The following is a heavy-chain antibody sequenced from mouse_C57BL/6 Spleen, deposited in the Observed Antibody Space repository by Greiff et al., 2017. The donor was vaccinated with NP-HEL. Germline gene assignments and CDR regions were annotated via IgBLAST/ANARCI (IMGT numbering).Heavy chain of an antibody. CDR2: IRNKANGYTT. V-gene: IGHV7-3*01. D-gene: IGHD2-14*01. Sequence: EVKLMESGGGLVQPGGSLSLSCAASGFTFTDYYMSWVRQPPGKALEWLGFIRNKANGYTTEYSASVKGRFTISRDNSQSILYLQMNALRAENSATYYGGRDKDEGTFAYWGQGTLVTVSA. CDR1: GFTFTDYY. J-gene: IGHJ3*01. CDR3: GRDKDEGTFAY.